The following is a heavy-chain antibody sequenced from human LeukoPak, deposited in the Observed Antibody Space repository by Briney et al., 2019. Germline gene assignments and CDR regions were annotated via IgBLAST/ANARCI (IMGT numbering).Heavy chain of an antibody. CDR3: AREGKDWFDP. CDR2: INPNSGGT. J-gene: IGHJ5*02. Sequence: ASVKVSCKASGYTFTGHYMHWVRQAPGQGLEWMGWINPNSGGTNYAQEFQGRVTMTRDTSSSTAYMELSRLRSDDTAVYYCAREGKDWFDPWGQGALVTVSS. V-gene: IGHV1-2*02. CDR1: GYTFTGHY.